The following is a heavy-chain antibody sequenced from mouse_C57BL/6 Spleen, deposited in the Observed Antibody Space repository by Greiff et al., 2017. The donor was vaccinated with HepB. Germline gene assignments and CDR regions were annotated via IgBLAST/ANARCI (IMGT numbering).Heavy chain of an antibody. V-gene: IGHV1-82*01. J-gene: IGHJ4*01. Sequence: QVQLQQSGPELVKPGASVKISCKASGYAFSSSWMNWVKQRPGKGLEWIGRIYPGDGDTNYNGKFKGKATLTADKSSSTAYMQLSSLTSEDSAVYVCARSIYYGYDGYAMDYWGQGTSVTVSS. CDR2: IYPGDGDT. CDR3: ARSIYYGYDGYAMDY. CDR1: GYAFSSSW. D-gene: IGHD2-2*01.